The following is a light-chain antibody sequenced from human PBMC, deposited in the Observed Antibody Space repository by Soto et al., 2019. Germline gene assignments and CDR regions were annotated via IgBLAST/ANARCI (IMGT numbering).Light chain of an antibody. V-gene: IGLV2-14*01. J-gene: IGLJ1*01. Sequence: QSALTQPASVSGSPGQSITISCTGTSSDVGGYNYVAWYQQHPGKAPKLMIFDVSNRPSGVSNRFSGSKSGSTASLTISGLRAEDEADYFCSSYTSSSTLYVFGTWTKVTVL. CDR3: SSYTSSSTLYV. CDR2: DVS. CDR1: SSDVGGYNY.